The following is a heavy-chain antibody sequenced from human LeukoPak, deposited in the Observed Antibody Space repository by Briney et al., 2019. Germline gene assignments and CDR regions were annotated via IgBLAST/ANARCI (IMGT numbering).Heavy chain of an antibody. Sequence: SRTLSLICAISGDSVLSNSVTWNWIRQSPSRGLEWLGRTYYRSTWYNDYAVSVRGRITVNPDTSKNQFSLHLNSVTPEDTAVYYCARRLTQYDCFDPWGQGILVTVSS. D-gene: IGHD2-2*01. V-gene: IGHV6-1*01. CDR1: GDSVLSNSVT. CDR3: ARRLTQYDCFDP. J-gene: IGHJ5*02. CDR2: TYYRSTWYN.